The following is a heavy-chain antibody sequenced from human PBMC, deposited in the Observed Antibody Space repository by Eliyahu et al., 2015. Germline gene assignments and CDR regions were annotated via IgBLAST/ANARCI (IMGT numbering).Heavy chain of an antibody. V-gene: IGHV1-69*04. J-gene: IGHJ4*02. CDR3: ARSPDFSVTTNVLDY. CDR1: GGTXSSYA. D-gene: IGHD4-17*01. Sequence: QVQLVQSGAEVKKPGSSVKVSCKASGGTXSSYAISXVRQAPGQGLEWMGRIIPILGIANYAQKFQGRVTITADKSTSTAYMELSSLRSEDTAVYYCARSPDFSVTTNVLDYWGQGTLVTVSS. CDR2: IIPILGIA.